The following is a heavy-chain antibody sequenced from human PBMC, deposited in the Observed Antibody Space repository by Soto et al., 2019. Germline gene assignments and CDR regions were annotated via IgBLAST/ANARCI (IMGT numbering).Heavy chain of an antibody. CDR3: ARHDGHSASLIGY. CDR1: GGSISSSSYY. CDR2: IYYSGST. J-gene: IGHJ4*02. D-gene: IGHD5-12*01. V-gene: IGHV4-39*01. Sequence: QLQLQESGPGLVKPSETLSLTCTVSGGSISSSSYYWGWIRQPPGKGLEWIGSIYYSGSTYYNPSLKSRITISVDTSKNQFSLKLSSVTAADTAVYYWARHDGHSASLIGYWGQGTLVTVSS.